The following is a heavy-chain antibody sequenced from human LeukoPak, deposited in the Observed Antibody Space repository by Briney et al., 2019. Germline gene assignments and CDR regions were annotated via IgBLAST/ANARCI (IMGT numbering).Heavy chain of an antibody. J-gene: IGHJ4*02. CDR3: ARDFAVMAY. V-gene: IGHV3-21*03. Sequence: GGSLRLSCAASGFTFSDYTMNWVRQAPGKGLEWVSSISSSSTSIYYADSVKGRFTISRDNAKNSLYLQMNSLRAEDTAMYYCARDFAVMAYWGQGTPVTVSS. D-gene: IGHD2-21*01. CDR2: ISSSSTSI. CDR1: GFTFSDYT.